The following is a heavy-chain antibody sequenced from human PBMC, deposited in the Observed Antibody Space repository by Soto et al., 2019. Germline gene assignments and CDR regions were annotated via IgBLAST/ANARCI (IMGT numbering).Heavy chain of an antibody. CDR2: IGPSGNT. CDR3: AKLLHNSYYNVMDV. Sequence: EVQLLESGGDLVQPGGSLRLVCAASGFTFSNSGMRWVRQAPGQGLEWVSSIGPSGNTYYSDAAKGRFTISRDISKNTLFLQMDSLRAEDTATYSCAKLLHNSYYNVMDVWGQGTTVTVSS. J-gene: IGHJ6*02. V-gene: IGHV3-23*01. CDR1: GFTFSNSG. D-gene: IGHD4-4*01.